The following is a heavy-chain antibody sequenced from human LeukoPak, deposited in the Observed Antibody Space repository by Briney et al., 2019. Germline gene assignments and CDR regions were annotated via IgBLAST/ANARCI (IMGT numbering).Heavy chain of an antibody. CDR3: ARSGGYVDDAFDI. CDR2: IYYSGST. D-gene: IGHD5-12*01. J-gene: IGHJ3*02. CDR1: GGSISSGGYY. V-gene: IGHV4-31*03. Sequence: SSETLSLTCTVSGGSISSGGYYWSWIRQHPGKGLEWIGYIYYSGSTYYNPSLKSRVTISVDTSKNQFSLKLSSVTAADTAVYYCARSGGYVDDAFDIWGQGTMVTVSS.